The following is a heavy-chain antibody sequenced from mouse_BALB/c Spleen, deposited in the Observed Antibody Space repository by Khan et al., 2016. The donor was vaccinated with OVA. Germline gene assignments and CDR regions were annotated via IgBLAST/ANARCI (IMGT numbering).Heavy chain of an antibody. CDR3: ALIYYGSYSYFDY. CDR1: GFNIKDTY. V-gene: IGHV14-3*02. D-gene: IGHD2-1*01. CDR2: IDPANGDT. J-gene: IGHJ2*01. Sequence: VQLKQSGADLVKPGASVRLSCTSSGFNIKDTYMHWVKQRPEQGLEWIGRIDPANGDTKYDPKFQGKATITADTSSNTAYLQLSSLTSEDTAVYYCALIYYGSYSYFDYWGQGTTLTVSS.